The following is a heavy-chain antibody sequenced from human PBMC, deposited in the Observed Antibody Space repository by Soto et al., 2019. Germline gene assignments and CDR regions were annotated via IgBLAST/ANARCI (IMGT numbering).Heavy chain of an antibody. J-gene: IGHJ4*02. CDR1: GFTFSNST. CDR2: ITSSGSFI. Sequence: GGSLRLSCAASGFTFSNSTMNWVRQAPGKGLECVACITSSGSFIYYADSMKGRFTISRDDAKKSLYLQMNSLRAEDTAVYYCARVPAASDRTAFYYVSKFFYFDYWGRGTQVTVSS. V-gene: IGHV3-21*01. D-gene: IGHD3-22*01. CDR3: ARVPAASDRTAFYYVSKFFYFDY.